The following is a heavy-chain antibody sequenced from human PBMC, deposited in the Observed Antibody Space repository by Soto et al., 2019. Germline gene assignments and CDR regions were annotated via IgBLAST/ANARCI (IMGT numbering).Heavy chain of an antibody. CDR3: ARDHRAGIAARFAY. Sequence: GASVKVSCKASGYTFTSYGISWVRQAPGQGLEWMGWISAYNGNTNYAQKLQGRVTMTTDTSTSTAYMELSSLRSEDTAVYYCARDHRAGIAARFAYWGQGTLVTVSS. CDR1: GYTFTSYG. V-gene: IGHV1-18*01. D-gene: IGHD6-6*01. CDR2: ISAYNGNT. J-gene: IGHJ4*02.